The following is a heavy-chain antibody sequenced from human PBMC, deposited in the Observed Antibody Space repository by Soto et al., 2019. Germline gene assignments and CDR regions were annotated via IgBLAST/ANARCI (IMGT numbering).Heavy chain of an antibody. CDR3: ASTPEVPAARQLYYFDY. V-gene: IGHV3-21*01. CDR2: ISSISSYI. CDR1: GFTFSSYS. J-gene: IGHJ4*02. Sequence: GGSLRLSCAASGFTFSSYSMNWVRQAPGKGLEWVSSISSISSYIYYADSVKGRFTISRDNAKNSLYLQMNSLRAEDTAVYYCASTPEVPAARQLYYFDYWGQGTLVTVSS. D-gene: IGHD2-2*01.